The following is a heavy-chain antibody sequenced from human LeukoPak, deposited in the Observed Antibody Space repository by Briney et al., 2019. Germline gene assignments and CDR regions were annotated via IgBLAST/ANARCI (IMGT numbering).Heavy chain of an antibody. CDR3: ARDGPVWFGETHPFDY. J-gene: IGHJ4*02. Sequence: GGSLRLSCAASGFTFSSYSMNWVRQAPGKGLEWVSSISSSSSYIYYADSVKGRFTISRDNAKNSLYLQMNSLRAEDTAVYYCARDGPVWFGETHPFDYWGQGTLVTVSS. CDR1: GFTFSSYS. V-gene: IGHV3-21*01. CDR2: ISSSSSYI. D-gene: IGHD3-10*01.